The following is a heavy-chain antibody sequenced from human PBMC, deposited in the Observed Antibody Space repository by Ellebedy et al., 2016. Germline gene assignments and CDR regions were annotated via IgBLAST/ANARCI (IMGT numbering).Heavy chain of an antibody. CDR2: INPSGGST. J-gene: IGHJ4*02. Sequence: ASVKVSXXASGYTFTSYYMHWVRQAPGQGLEWMGIINPSGGSTSYAQKFQGRVTMTRDTSTSTVYMELSSLRSEDTGVYYCATLGVYAYVGVFDYWGQGTLVTVSS. CDR3: ATLGVYAYVGVFDY. D-gene: IGHD2-8*01. V-gene: IGHV1-46*01. CDR1: GYTFTSYY.